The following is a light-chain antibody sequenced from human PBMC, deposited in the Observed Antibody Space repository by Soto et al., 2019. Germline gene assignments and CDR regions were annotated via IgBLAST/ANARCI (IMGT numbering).Light chain of an antibody. Sequence: QSALTQPASVSGSPGQSITISCTGTSSDVGGYNYVSWYQQHPGKAPKLMIYEVSNRPSGVSNRFSGSKSGNTASLTISGLQAEDEADYYCSSYTSSSTPEVFGGGTQLTVL. V-gene: IGLV2-14*01. CDR3: SSYTSSSTPEV. CDR1: SSDVGGYNY. CDR2: EVS. J-gene: IGLJ2*01.